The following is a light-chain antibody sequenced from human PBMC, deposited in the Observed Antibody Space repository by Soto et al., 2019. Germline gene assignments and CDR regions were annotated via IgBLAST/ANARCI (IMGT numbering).Light chain of an antibody. CDR1: QSFSSTD. V-gene: IGKV3-20*01. CDR2: GPS. Sequence: MVLPQSPGPLSLSPGERATLSCRASQSFSSTDLDWYQQKPGQSPRLLIYGPSSSATGIPARFSGSGSGTDFTLTVSRLESEDFAVYYCLQCGASWTFGQGTKVEIK. J-gene: IGKJ1*01. CDR3: LQCGASWT.